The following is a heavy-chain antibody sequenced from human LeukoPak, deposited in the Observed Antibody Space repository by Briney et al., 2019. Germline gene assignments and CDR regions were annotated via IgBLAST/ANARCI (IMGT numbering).Heavy chain of an antibody. Sequence: GGSLRLSCEASGFSLSISGMSWVRQAPGKGLEWVSYISSSSDLMSYVAPVKGRFTVSRDNAKNSLFLQMNSLRDEDTAVYYCARVLRGLYNLGDWGQGTLVTVSS. D-gene: IGHD3-10*01. CDR1: GFSLSISG. CDR2: ISSSSDLM. CDR3: ARVLRGLYNLGD. V-gene: IGHV3-48*02. J-gene: IGHJ4*02.